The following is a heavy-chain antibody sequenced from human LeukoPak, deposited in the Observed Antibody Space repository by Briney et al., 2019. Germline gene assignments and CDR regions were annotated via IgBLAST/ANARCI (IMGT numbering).Heavy chain of an antibody. Sequence: GGSLRLLCTASRFSLNISGTNWLRKAPGRALEGVSSSNWNSGSIGYADSVKGRFTISRDNAKNSLYLQMNSLRAEDMALYYCAKGYSGSYYSPPIFDSWGQGTLVTVSS. V-gene: IGHV3-9*03. J-gene: IGHJ4*02. CDR1: RFSLNISG. D-gene: IGHD1-26*01. CDR2: SNWNSGSI. CDR3: AKGYSGSYYSPPIFDS.